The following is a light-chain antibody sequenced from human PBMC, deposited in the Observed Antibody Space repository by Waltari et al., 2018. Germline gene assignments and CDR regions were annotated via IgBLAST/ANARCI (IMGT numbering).Light chain of an antibody. CDR1: QDINNY. V-gene: IGKV1-33*01. J-gene: IGKJ4*01. CDR2: DAS. Sequence: DIQMTQSPSSLSASVGDRVTITCQASQDINNYLNWYQQKPGKAPKLLIYDASNLETGVTSRFSGSGSGTYFTLTISSLQPEDIATLYCQQYEDLPFTFGGGTKVDIK. CDR3: QQYEDLPFT.